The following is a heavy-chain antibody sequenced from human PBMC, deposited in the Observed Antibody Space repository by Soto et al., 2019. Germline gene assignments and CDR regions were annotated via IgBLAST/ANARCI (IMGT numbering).Heavy chain of an antibody. V-gene: IGHV1-18*04. CDR2: ISAYNGNT. CDR3: ARVGCSSTSCYYSYYYYYYGMDV. Sequence: QVQLVQSGAEVKKPGASVKVSCKASGYTFTSYGIGWVRQAPGQGLEWMGWISAYNGNTNYAQKLQGRVTMTTDTSTSTAYMELRSLRSDDTAVYYCARVGCSSTSCYYSYYYYYYGMDVWGQGTTVTVSS. D-gene: IGHD2-2*01. J-gene: IGHJ6*02. CDR1: GYTFTSYG.